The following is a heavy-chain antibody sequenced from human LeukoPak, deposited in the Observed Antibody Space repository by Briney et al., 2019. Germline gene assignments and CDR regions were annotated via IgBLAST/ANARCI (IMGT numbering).Heavy chain of an antibody. J-gene: IGHJ3*02. CDR2: IYYSGST. D-gene: IGHD3-22*01. CDR3: ARDLRYYDSSGYSTRGDAFDI. Sequence: PSETLSLTCTASGGSISSYYWSWIRQPPGKGLEWIGYIYYSGSTNYNPSLKSRVTISVDTSKNQFSLKLSSVTAADTAVYYCARDLRYYDSSGYSTRGDAFDIWGQGTMVTVSS. V-gene: IGHV4-59*01. CDR1: GGSISSYY.